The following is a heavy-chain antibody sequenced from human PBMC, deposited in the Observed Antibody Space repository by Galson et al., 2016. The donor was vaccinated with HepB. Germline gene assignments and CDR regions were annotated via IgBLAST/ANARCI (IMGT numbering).Heavy chain of an antibody. CDR2: IFWDDSK. CDR1: GFSLRNNGEA. J-gene: IGHJ5*02. CDR3: ARQAYTSGVMIFGVPPAWFHP. V-gene: IGHV2-5*02. Sequence: PALVKPTQTLTLTCTFSGFSLRNNGEAVAWIRQPPGRALEWLALIFWDDSKSYRPSLQNRVTITKDSSQNQVVFRMTNVDPVETVTYYCARQAYTSGVMIFGVPPAWFHPWGQGTLVTVSS. D-gene: IGHD3-3*01.